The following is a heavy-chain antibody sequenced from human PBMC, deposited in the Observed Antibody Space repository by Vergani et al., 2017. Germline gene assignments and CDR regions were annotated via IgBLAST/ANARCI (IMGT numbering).Heavy chain of an antibody. D-gene: IGHD6-6*01. Sequence: EVQLVQSGAEVKKPGESLRISCKGSGYSFTSYWIGWVRQMPGKGLEWMGIIYPGDSDTRYSPSFQGQVTISADKSISTAYLQWSSLKASDTAMYYCARRWASSSSLGAFDIWGQGTMVTVSS. J-gene: IGHJ3*02. CDR1: GYSFTSYW. CDR3: ARRWASSSSLGAFDI. CDR2: IYPGDSDT. V-gene: IGHV5-51*01.